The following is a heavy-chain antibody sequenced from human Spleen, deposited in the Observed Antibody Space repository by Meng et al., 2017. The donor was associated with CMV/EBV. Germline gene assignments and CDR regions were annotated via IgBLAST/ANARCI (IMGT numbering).Heavy chain of an antibody. V-gene: IGHV1-2*02. Sequence: ASVKVSCKASGYNFTGYYMHWVRQAPGQGLEWMGWINPNSGGTSYAQKFQGRVTMTRDTSISTAYVELSRLRSDDTAVYYCARIRDGYNYFDYWGQGTLVTVPQ. J-gene: IGHJ4*02. CDR3: ARIRDGYNYFDY. CDR2: INPNSGGT. CDR1: GYNFTGYY. D-gene: IGHD5-24*01.